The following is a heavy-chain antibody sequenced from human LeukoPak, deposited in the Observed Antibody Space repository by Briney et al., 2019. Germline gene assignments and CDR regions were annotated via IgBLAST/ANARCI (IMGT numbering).Heavy chain of an antibody. J-gene: IGHJ4*02. D-gene: IGHD2-21*02. CDR3: ARGGSGDAFDY. CDR2: VYYTGNT. Sequence: PSETLSLTCTVSDGSINNYYWSWIRQPPGKGREWIGYVYYTGNTNYSPSLKSRGTISVDTSKNQFSLKLRSVTAADTAVYYCARGGSGDAFDYWGQGTLVIVSS. V-gene: IGHV4-59*01. CDR1: DGSINNYY.